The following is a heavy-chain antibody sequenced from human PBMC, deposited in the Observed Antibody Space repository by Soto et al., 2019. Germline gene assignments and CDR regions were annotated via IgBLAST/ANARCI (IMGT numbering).Heavy chain of an antibody. D-gene: IGHD2-21*01. CDR1: GFTFSSYS. CDR2: ISSSSSYI. V-gene: IGHV3-21*01. Sequence: EVQLVESGGGLVKPGGSLRLSCAASGFTFSSYSMNWVRQAPGKGLEWVSSISSSSSYIYYADSVKGRFTISRDNAKNSLYMQMNSLRAEDTAGYYCARDRVGDLRRGGYYYYGMDVGGQGSTVTVAS. J-gene: IGHJ6*02. CDR3: ARDRVGDLRRGGYYYYGMDV.